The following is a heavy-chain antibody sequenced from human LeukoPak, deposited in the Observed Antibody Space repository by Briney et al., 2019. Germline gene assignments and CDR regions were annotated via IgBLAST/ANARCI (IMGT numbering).Heavy chain of an antibody. CDR2: TRNRANSHTT. CDR3: ARVYSGSSRPGLDAFDI. J-gene: IGHJ3*02. D-gene: IGHD1-26*01. V-gene: IGHV3-72*01. CDR1: GFIFSDHY. Sequence: PGGSLRLSCAASGFIFSDHYMDWVRQAPGKGLEWVGRTRNRANSHTTEYAASVKGRFTISRDDSKNSLYLQMSSLKTEDTAVYYCARVYSGSSRPGLDAFDIWGQGTMVTVSS.